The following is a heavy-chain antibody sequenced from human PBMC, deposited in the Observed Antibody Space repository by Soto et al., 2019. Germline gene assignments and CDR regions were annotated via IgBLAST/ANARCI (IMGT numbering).Heavy chain of an antibody. CDR1: GGSISSYY. D-gene: IGHD3-9*01. CDR3: ARDPVYDILTGNTKPLYYYYGMDV. CDR2: IYTSGST. Sequence: PSETLSLTCTVSGGSISSYYCSWIRQPAGKGLEWIGRIYTSGSTNYNPSLKSRVTMSVDTSKNQFSLKLSSVTAADTAVYYCARDPVYDILTGNTKPLYYYYGMDVWGQGTTVTVSS. V-gene: IGHV4-4*07. J-gene: IGHJ6*02.